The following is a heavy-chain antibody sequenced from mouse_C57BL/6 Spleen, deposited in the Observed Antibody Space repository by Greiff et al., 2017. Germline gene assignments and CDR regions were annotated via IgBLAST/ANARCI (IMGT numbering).Heavy chain of an antibody. J-gene: IGHJ2*01. D-gene: IGHD2-4*01. CDR2: IDPSDSET. CDR3: ARWGDDYDPFDY. CDR1: GYTFTSYW. Sequence: QVQLQQPGAELVRPGSSVKLSCKASGYTFTSYWMHWVKQRPIQGLEWIGNIDPSDSETHYNQKFKDKATLPVDKSSSTAYMQLSSLTSEDSAVYYCARWGDDYDPFDYWGQGTTLTVSS. V-gene: IGHV1-52*01.